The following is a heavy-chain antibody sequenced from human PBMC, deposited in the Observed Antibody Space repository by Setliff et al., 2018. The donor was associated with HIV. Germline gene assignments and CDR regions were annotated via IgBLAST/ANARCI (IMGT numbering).Heavy chain of an antibody. CDR3: ARPSHVYGDNGPLGY. D-gene: IGHD2-21*01. V-gene: IGHV1-8*02. CDR1: GGTFSTYA. CDR2: IIPSTGEI. Sequence: GASVKVSCKASGGTFSTYAISWVRQAPGQGLEWMGGIIPSTGEIGYAQKFQGRLTMTRDSSISTAYMELRGLRSEDTAIYYCARPSHVYGDNGPLGYWGQGTLVTVSS. J-gene: IGHJ4*02.